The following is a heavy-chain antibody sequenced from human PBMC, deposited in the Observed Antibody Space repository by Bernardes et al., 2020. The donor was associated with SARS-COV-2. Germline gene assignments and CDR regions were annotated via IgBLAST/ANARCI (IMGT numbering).Heavy chain of an antibody. CDR2: IYYSGST. J-gene: IGHJ5*02. CDR1: GGSISSSSYY. D-gene: IGHD4-17*01. V-gene: IGHV4-39*01. CDR3: ASQAASTDNWFDP. Sequence: SETLSLTCTVSGGSISSSSYYWGWIRQPPGKGLEWIGSIYYSGSTYYNPSLKSRVTISVDTSKNQFSLKLSSVTAADTAVYYCASQAASTDNWFDPWGQGTLVTVSS.